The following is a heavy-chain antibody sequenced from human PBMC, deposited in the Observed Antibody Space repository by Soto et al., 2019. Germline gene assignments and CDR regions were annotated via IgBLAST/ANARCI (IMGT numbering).Heavy chain of an antibody. Sequence: QVQLVESGGGVVQPGRSLRLSCAASGFTFSSYGMHWVRQAPGKGLEWVAVISYDGSNKYYADSVKGRFTISRDNSKNTLYLQMNSLRAEDTAVYYCAKGRVWGYDILTGYYQHYYYGMDVWGQGTTVTVSS. J-gene: IGHJ6*02. D-gene: IGHD3-9*01. CDR1: GFTFSSYG. V-gene: IGHV3-30*18. CDR2: ISYDGSNK. CDR3: AKGRVWGYDILTGYYQHYYYGMDV.